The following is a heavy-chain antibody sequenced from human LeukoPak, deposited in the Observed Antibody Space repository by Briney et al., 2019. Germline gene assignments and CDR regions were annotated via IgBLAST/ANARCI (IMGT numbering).Heavy chain of an antibody. V-gene: IGHV1-18*01. D-gene: IGHD5-24*01. CDR3: ARTLGGNYVEMATGVDL. J-gene: IGHJ2*01. CDR2: ISAYKGNT. Sequence: GASVKVSCKASGYAFNVHGITWVRQAPGQGLEWMGWISAYKGNTNYAAKLQGRVTMTTDTSTSTGYMELTSLRSDDTAVYYCARTLGGNYVEMATGVDLWGRGTLVIVSS. CDR1: GYAFNVHG.